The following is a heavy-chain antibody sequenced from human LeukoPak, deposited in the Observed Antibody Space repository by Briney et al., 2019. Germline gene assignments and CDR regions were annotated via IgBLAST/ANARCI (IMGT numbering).Heavy chain of an antibody. V-gene: IGHV4-59*01. J-gene: IGHJ2*01. D-gene: IGHD5-24*01. CDR3: ARDPRDGYNSYYWYSDL. CDR1: GGSISSYY. Sequence: SSETLSLTCTVSGGSISSYYWSWIRQPPGKGLEWIGYIYYSGSTNYNPSLKSRVTISVDTSKNQFSLKLSSVTAADAAVYYCARDPRDGYNSYYWYSDLWGRGTLVTVSS. CDR2: IYYSGST.